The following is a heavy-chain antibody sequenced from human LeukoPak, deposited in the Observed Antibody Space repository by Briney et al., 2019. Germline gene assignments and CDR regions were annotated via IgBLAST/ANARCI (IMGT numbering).Heavy chain of an antibody. D-gene: IGHD1-20*01. Sequence: ASVKVPCKASGYTFTSYGISWVRQAPEQGLEWMGWISAYNGNTNYAQKLQGRVTMTTDTSTSTAYMELRSLRSDDTAVYYCARVAPISGNSKDFDYWGQGTLVTVSS. V-gene: IGHV1-18*01. CDR2: ISAYNGNT. CDR1: GYTFTSYG. CDR3: ARVAPISGNSKDFDY. J-gene: IGHJ4*02.